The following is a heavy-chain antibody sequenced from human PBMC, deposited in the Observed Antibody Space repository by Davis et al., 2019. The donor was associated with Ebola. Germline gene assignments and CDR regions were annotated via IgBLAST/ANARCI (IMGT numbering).Heavy chain of an antibody. V-gene: IGHV1-69*04. CDR1: GGTFSSYA. J-gene: IGHJ6*02. CDR3: ARDLVNSSGSPLGMDV. D-gene: IGHD6-19*01. Sequence: AASVKVSCKASGGTFSSYAISWVRQAPGQGLEWMGRIIPILGIANYAQKFQGRVTITADKSTSTAYMELSSLRSEDTAVYYCARDLVNSSGSPLGMDVWGQGTTVTVSS. CDR2: IIPILGIA.